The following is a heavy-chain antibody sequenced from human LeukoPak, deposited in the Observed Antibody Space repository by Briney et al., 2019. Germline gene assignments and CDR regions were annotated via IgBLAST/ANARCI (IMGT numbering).Heavy chain of an antibody. Sequence: GGSLRLSCAASGFTFSVYGMHWVRQAPGKGLEWVAAIWYDGSNKYYADSVKGRFTISRDNSKNTLYLQINSLRAEDTTVYYCAGDVTRTGGQYAHFYGMDVWGQGTTVTVSS. CDR3: AGDVTRTGGQYAHFYGMDV. J-gene: IGHJ6*02. CDR1: GFTFSVYG. CDR2: IWYDGSNK. D-gene: IGHD2-2*01. V-gene: IGHV3-33*01.